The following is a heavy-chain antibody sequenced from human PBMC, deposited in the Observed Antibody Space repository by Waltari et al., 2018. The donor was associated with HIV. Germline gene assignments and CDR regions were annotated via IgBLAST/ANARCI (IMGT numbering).Heavy chain of an antibody. Sequence: EVQLVESGGGLVQPGGSLRLSCAASGFTFNKYLMPWVRQAPGKGLEWVANIKQDESEKYYVDSLKGRFTISRDNAKNSLFLQMNSLRVEDTAVYYCAREALYDSSGYYFDYWGQGTLVTVSS. CDR2: IKQDESEK. CDR1: GFTFNKYL. J-gene: IGHJ4*02. CDR3: AREALYDSSGYYFDY. D-gene: IGHD3-22*01. V-gene: IGHV3-7*01.